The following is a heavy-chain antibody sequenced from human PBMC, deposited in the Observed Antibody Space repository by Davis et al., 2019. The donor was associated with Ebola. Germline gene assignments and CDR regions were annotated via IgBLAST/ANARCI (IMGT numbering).Heavy chain of an antibody. CDR1: GNSFNSHW. V-gene: IGHV5-51*01. J-gene: IGHJ3*02. CDR3: ASLRRTITGMDDGFDI. Sequence: GESLKISCKDSGNSFNSHWIGWVRQMPGKGLEWMGIIYTGDSDTRYSPSFLGQVTISADKSTKTAFLQWSSLRASDTAMYFCASLRRTITGMDDGFDIWGQGTMVTVSS. CDR2: IYTGDSDT. D-gene: IGHD1-20*01.